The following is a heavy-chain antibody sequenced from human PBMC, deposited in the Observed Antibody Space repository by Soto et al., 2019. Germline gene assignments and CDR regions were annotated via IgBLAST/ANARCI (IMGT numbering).Heavy chain of an antibody. CDR2: MTSDGRTT. V-gene: IGHV3-74*01. Sequence: PGGSLRLSCVASGFAFGNSWVHWVRQPPGKGPEWVSRMTSDGRTTQYADSVKGRFIVSRDNAKNTLYLQMNSLRAEDTAVYYCATAEVDYWGPGTLVTVSS. CDR1: GFAFGNSW. J-gene: IGHJ4*02. CDR3: ATAEVDY.